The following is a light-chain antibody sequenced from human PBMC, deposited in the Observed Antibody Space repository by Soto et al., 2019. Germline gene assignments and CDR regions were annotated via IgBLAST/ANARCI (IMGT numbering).Light chain of an antibody. Sequence: ESGWTHSTDTLSLSPGERATLSCRASQSVSSYLVWYQLKPGQAPRLLIYDASNRATGIPARFSGSGSGADFTLTISSLEPEDFAVYYCQQRSNWPPITFGQGTRLEIK. V-gene: IGKV3-11*01. CDR1: QSVSSY. CDR2: DAS. J-gene: IGKJ5*01. CDR3: QQRSNWPPIT.